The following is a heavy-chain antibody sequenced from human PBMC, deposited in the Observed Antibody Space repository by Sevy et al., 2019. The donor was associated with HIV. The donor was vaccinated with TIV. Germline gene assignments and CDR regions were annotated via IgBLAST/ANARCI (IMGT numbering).Heavy chain of an antibody. J-gene: IGHJ4*02. CDR1: GFTFSSYS. Sequence: GGSLRLSCAASGFTFSSYSMNWVRQAPGKGLEWVSYISSSSSTIYYADSVKGRFTISRDNAKNSLYLQMNSLRAEDTAVYYCARELGGNNWNYVDYGGQGTLVTVSS. CDR2: ISSSSSTI. D-gene: IGHD1-20*01. V-gene: IGHV3-48*01. CDR3: ARELGGNNWNYVDY.